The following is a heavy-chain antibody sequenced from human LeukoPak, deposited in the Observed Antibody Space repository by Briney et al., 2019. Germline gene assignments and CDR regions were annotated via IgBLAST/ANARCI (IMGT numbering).Heavy chain of an antibody. J-gene: IGHJ3*02. CDR1: GFTFEDYA. V-gene: IGHV3-9*01. Sequence: PGGSLRLSCAASGFTFEDYAMHWVRQAPGKGLEWVAGISWNSGSKVYADSVKGRFTISRDNAKNSLYLQMNSLRAEDTALYYCAKDIQQQLEDPPRAAFDIWGQGTMVTVSS. D-gene: IGHD6-13*01. CDR2: ISWNSGSK. CDR3: AKDIQQQLEDPPRAAFDI.